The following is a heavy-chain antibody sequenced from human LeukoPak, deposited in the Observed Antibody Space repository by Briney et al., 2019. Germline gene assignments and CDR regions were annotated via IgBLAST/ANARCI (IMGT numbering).Heavy chain of an antibody. Sequence: PGGSLRLPCAASGFTFSSYAMSWVRQAPGKGLEWVSAISGSGGSTYYADSVKGRFTISRDNSKNTLYLQMNSLRAEDTAVYYCAKAEASYGLYYFDYWGQGTLVTVSS. J-gene: IGHJ4*02. CDR1: GFTFSSYA. V-gene: IGHV3-23*01. CDR3: AKAEASYGLYYFDY. CDR2: ISGSGGST. D-gene: IGHD4-17*01.